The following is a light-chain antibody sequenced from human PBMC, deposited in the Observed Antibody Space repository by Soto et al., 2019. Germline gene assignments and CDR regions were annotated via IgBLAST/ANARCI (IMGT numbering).Light chain of an antibody. CDR1: QSVSDR. J-gene: IGKJ1*01. CDR2: AAS. CDR3: QQYADWPKT. V-gene: IGKV3-15*01. Sequence: EIVLTQSPATLSSFPGDRVTLSCRASQSVSDRVVWYQQKSGQAPSLLIYAASTRAAGVPARFSGSGSGTEFTLTISSLQSEDFAVYFCQQYADWPKTFGQGTKVDI.